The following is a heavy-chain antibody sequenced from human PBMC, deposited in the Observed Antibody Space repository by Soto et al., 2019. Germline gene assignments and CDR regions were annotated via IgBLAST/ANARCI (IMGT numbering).Heavy chain of an antibody. J-gene: IGHJ4*02. V-gene: IGHV4-39*01. Sequence: QLQLQESGPGLVKPSETLALTCTVSGASISSTNYYWDWLRQSPGEGLAWIGGIYYSGSSDYSPSLKSRVPIAVDTYKLQFSLRLTSVTAADTALYYWAKPNTGITVAGYVSFDRWGQGTLVTVSS. CDR1: GASISSTNYY. D-gene: IGHD6-19*01. CDR3: AKPNTGITVAGYVSFDR. CDR2: IYYSGSS.